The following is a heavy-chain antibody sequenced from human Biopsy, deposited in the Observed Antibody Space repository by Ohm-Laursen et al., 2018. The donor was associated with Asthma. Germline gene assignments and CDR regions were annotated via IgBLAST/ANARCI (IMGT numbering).Heavy chain of an antibody. CDR1: GGTFNTYV. CDR3: ARKAGSCISRTCYSLDF. J-gene: IGHJ4*02. V-gene: IGHV1-69*13. D-gene: IGHD2-2*01. CDR2: INSVFGTT. Sequence: VKISCKSLGGTFNTYVIGWGRQAPGPGLGGMGGINSVFGTTTYPQKFQDRVTITADDSTSTVYMELSSLRSEDTAVYYCARKAGSCISRTCYSLDFWGQGTLVTVSS.